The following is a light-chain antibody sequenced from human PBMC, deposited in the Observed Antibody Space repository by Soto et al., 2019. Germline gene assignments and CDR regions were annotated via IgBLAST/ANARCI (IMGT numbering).Light chain of an antibody. V-gene: IGKV3-15*01. CDR1: QSINSN. CDR2: GTS. J-gene: IGKJ2*01. CDR3: QQYNNWPPYT. Sequence: EIVMTQSPATLSLSPGERATLSCRSSQSINSNLAWYQQKPGQAPRLLIYGTSARATGIPGRFTGSGSGTDFTLIISSLQSEDFAVYYCQQYNNWPPYTFGQGTKLEIK.